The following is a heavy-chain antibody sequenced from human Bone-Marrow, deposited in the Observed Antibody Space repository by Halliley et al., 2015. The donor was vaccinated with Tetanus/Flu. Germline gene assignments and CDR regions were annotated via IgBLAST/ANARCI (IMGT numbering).Heavy chain of an antibody. D-gene: IGHD3-22*01. V-gene: IGHV4-39*01. Sequence: TLSLTCTVSDGSVSSSGNCWGWIRQPPGKGLEWIANTYRDGNTYYNPSLKSRVTISLDTSKNQFSLRLTSVTAADTAVYYCARGAVGYYMGPYFDFWAQGTLVTVSS. J-gene: IGHJ4*02. CDR2: TYRDGNT. CDR1: DGSVSSSGNC. CDR3: ARGAVGYYMGPYFDF.